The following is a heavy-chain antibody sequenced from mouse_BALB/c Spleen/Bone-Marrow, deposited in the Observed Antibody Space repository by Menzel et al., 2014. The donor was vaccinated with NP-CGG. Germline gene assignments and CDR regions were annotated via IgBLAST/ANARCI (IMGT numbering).Heavy chain of an antibody. CDR2: IDPANGNS. CDR1: GFNIKDTY. CDR3: ARSMGDYDGYFDV. V-gene: IGHV14-3*02. Sequence: EVQLQQSGAELVKPGASVKLSCTASGFNIKDTYIHWVKQRLEQGLEWIGRIDPANGNSKYDPKFQGKATITADTSSNTAYLQLSSLTSEDTAVYYCARSMGDYDGYFDVWGAGTTVTVSS. J-gene: IGHJ1*01. D-gene: IGHD2-4*01.